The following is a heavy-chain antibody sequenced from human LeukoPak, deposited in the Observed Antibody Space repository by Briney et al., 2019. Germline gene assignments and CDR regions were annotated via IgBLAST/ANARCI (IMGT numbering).Heavy chain of an antibody. V-gene: IGHV4-34*01. D-gene: IGHD3-3*01. CDR2: INHSGST. CDR1: GGSFSGYY. J-gene: IGHJ4*02. Sequence: SETLSLTCAVYGGSFSGYYWSWIRQPPGKGLEWIGEINHSGSTNYNPSLKSRVTISVDTSKNQFSLKLSSVTAADTAVYYCARVPLTIFGVVIGWGQGTLVTVSS. CDR3: ARVPLTIFGVVIG.